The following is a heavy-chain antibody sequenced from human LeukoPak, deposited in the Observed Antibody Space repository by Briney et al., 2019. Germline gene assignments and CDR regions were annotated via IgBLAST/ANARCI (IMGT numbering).Heavy chain of an antibody. J-gene: IGHJ4*02. V-gene: IGHV4-31*03. CDR2: IYYSGST. CDR3: ARVSLVRGAPDYYFDY. Sequence: SQTLSLTCTVSGGSISSGAYYWSWIRQRPGKGLEWIGYIYYSGSTYYNPSLKSRVTISVDTSKNQFSLKLSSVTAADTAVYYCARVSLVRGAPDYYFDYWGQGTLVTVSS. D-gene: IGHD3-10*01. CDR1: GGSISSGAYY.